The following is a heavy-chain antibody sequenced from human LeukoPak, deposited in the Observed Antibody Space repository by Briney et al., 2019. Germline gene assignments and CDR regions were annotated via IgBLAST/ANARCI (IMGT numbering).Heavy chain of an antibody. CDR1: GYTFTGYY. Sequence: ASVKVSCKASGYTFTGYYMHWVRQAPGQGLEWMGWINPNSGGTNYAQKFQGRVTMTRDTSISTAYMELSRLRSDDTAVFYCARGGQYVLHYDSSGYPPRGHWGQGTLVTVSS. J-gene: IGHJ4*02. D-gene: IGHD3-22*01. CDR2: INPNSGGT. V-gene: IGHV1-2*02. CDR3: ARGGQYVLHYDSSGYPPRGH.